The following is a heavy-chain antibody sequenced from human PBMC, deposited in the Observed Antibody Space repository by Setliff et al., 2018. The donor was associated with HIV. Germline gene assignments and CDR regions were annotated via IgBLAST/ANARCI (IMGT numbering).Heavy chain of an antibody. V-gene: IGHV1-2*02. CDR1: GHTFNDYY. CDR2: ITYNNGGI. J-gene: IGHJ4*02. Sequence: ASVKVSCKASGHTFNDYYIHWVRQAPGEGLEWMGWITYNNGGIKYAQKFQGRVTMTRDTTITTVYMELTRLRSDDTAVYYCATLDYWGQGTLVTVSS. CDR3: ATLDY.